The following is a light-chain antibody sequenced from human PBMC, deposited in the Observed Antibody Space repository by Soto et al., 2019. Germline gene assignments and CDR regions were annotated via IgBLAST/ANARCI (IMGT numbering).Light chain of an antibody. V-gene: IGKV1-5*03. CDR2: KAS. J-gene: IGKJ1*01. CDR3: QQYHNYWT. Sequence: DIHMTQSPSTLSASVGDRVTITCRASQTINNWLAWYQQKPGKAPKVLIYKASSLESGVPSRFSGSGSGTEFTLTISSLQPDDFATYYCQQYHNYWTFGQGTKVEI. CDR1: QTINNW.